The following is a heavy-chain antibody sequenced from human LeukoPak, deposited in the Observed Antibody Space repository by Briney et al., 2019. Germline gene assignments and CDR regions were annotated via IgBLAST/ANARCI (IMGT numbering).Heavy chain of an antibody. CDR2: ISSRSNTI. CDR1: GFTFISYA. V-gene: IGHV3-48*04. D-gene: IGHD1-26*01. J-gene: IGHJ5*02. CDR3: ARDLDLVGTRNWFDP. Sequence: PGGSLRLSCAASGFTFISYAMSWVRQAPGKGLEWVSYISSRSNTIYYADSVKGRFTISRDNVKNSLYLQMNSLRAEDTAVYYCARDLDLVGTRNWFDPWGQGTLVTVSS.